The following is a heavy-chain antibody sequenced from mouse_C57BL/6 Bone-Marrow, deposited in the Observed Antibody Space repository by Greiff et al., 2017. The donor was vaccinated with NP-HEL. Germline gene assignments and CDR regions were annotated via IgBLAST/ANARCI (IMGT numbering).Heavy chain of an antibody. J-gene: IGHJ4*01. CDR2: ISSGGSYT. Sequence: EVQRVESGGDLVKPGGSLKLSCAASGFTFSSYGMSWVRQTPDKRLEWVATISSGGSYTYYPDSVKGRFTISRDNAKNTLYLQMSSLKSEDTAMYYCAEYDYDKDDAMDYWGQGTSVTVSS. V-gene: IGHV5-6*01. CDR1: GFTFSSYG. D-gene: IGHD2-4*01. CDR3: AEYDYDKDDAMDY.